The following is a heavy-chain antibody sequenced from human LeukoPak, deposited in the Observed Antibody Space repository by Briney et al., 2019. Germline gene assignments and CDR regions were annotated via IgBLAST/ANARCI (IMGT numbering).Heavy chain of an antibody. CDR1: GFTFSRYG. D-gene: IGHD6-19*01. V-gene: IGHV3-33*01. CDR2: IWEDGTNI. CDR3: ARVGYNSGWYEY. Sequence: PGGSLRLSCAASGFTFSRYGMHWVRQAPGKGLEWVAAIWEDGTNIHYGDSVKSRFTISRDNSKNMLYLQMNSLRAEDTAVYYCARVGYNSGWYEYWGQGTLVTVSS. J-gene: IGHJ4*02.